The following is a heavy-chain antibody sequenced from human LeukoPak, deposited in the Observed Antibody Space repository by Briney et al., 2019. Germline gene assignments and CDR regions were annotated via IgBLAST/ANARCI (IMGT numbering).Heavy chain of an antibody. D-gene: IGHD6-25*01. Sequence: PSETLSLTCTVSGGSISSYYWSWIRQPPGKGLELIGYIYYRGSTNYNPSLKSRVTISVDTSKNQFSLKLTSVTAADTAVCYCASSATNNWLDYWGQGTLVTVSS. J-gene: IGHJ5*01. V-gene: IGHV4-59*01. CDR2: IYYRGST. CDR1: GGSISSYY. CDR3: ASSATNNWLDY.